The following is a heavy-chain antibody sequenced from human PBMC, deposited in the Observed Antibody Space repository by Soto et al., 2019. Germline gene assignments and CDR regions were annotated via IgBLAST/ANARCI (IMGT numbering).Heavy chain of an antibody. CDR2: IPYDGSNK. J-gene: IGHJ4*02. D-gene: IGHD6-19*01. Sequence: GGSLRLSCAASGFTFSSYGMHWVRQAPGKGLEWVAVIPYDGSNKYYADSVKGRFTISRDNSKNTLYLQMNSLRAEDTAVYYCAKVEVAGRMGFDYWGQGTLVTVSS. CDR1: GFTFSSYG. CDR3: AKVEVAGRMGFDY. V-gene: IGHV3-30*18.